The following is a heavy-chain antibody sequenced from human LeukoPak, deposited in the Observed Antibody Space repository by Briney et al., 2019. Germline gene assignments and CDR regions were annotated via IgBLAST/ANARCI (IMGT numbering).Heavy chain of an antibody. V-gene: IGHV1-69*05. D-gene: IGHD3-3*01. J-gene: IGHJ4*02. CDR2: IIPIFGTA. CDR3: ASAKPDFWSGYGPFDY. Sequence: GASVKVSCKASGYTLTGYYMHWVRQAPGQGLEWTGVIIPIFGTANYAQKFQGRVTITTDESTSTAYMELSSLRSEDTAVYYCASAKPDFWSGYGPFDYWGQGTLVTVSS. CDR1: GYTLTGYY.